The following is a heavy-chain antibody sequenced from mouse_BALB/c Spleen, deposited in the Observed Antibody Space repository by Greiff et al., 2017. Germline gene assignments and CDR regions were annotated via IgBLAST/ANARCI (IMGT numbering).Heavy chain of an antibody. CDR2: IWSGGST. D-gene: IGHD2-4*01. J-gene: IGHJ4*01. Sequence: QVQLKQSGPGLVQPSQSLSITCTVSGFSLTSYGVHWVRQSPGKGLEWLGVIWSGGSTDYNAAFISRLSISKDNSKSQVFFKMNSLQANDTAIYYCATQRLRRRTGYAMDYWGQGTSVTVSS. CDR3: ATQRLRRRTGYAMDY. V-gene: IGHV2-2*02. CDR1: GFSLTSYG.